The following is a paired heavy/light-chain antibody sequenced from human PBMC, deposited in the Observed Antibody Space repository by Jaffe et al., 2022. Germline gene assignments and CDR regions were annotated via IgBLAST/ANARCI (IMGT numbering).Light chain of an antibody. CDR3: SSYTSSSTLNYV. J-gene: IGLJ1*01. CDR1: SSDVGGYNY. V-gene: IGLV2-14*03. CDR2: DVS. Sequence: QSALTQPASVSGSPGQSITISCTGTSSDVGGYNYVSWYQQHPGKAPKLMIYDVSNRPSGVSNRFSGSKSGNTASLTISGLQAEDEADYYCSSYTSSSTLNYVFGTGTKVTVL.
Heavy chain of an antibody. J-gene: IGHJ3*02. CDR2: IIPILGIA. CDR1: GGTFSSYT. Sequence: QVQLVQSGAEVKKPGSSVKVSCKASGGTFSSYTISWVRQAPGQGLEWMGRIIPILGIANYAQKFQGRVTITADKSTSTAYMELSSLRSEDTAVYYCARGSPSSGYYYGGGVDAFDIWGQGTMVTVSS. CDR3: ARGSPSSGYYYGGGVDAFDI. D-gene: IGHD3-22*01. V-gene: IGHV1-69*02.